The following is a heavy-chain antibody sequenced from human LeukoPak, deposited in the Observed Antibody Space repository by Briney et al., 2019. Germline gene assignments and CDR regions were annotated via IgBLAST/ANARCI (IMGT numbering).Heavy chain of an antibody. CDR2: IWYDGSNK. CDR1: GFTFSYYG. J-gene: IGHJ5*02. V-gene: IGHV3-33*01. D-gene: IGHD2-15*01. Sequence: TGGSLRLSCAASGFTFSYYGMHWVREAPGKGLEWVAVIWYDGSNKYYADSVKGRFTISRDNSKNTLYLQMNSLRAEDTAVYYCARGREEKAATLDRWGQGTLVTVSS. CDR3: ARGREEKAATLDR.